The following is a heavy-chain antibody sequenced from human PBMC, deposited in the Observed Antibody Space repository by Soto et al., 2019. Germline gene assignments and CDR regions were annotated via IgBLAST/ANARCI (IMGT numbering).Heavy chain of an antibody. D-gene: IGHD3-22*01. CDR2: INHSGST. J-gene: IGHJ4*02. V-gene: IGHV4-34*01. CDR1: GGSFSGYY. CDR3: SRGLSYFDSSAYFDY. Sequence: WETLSLTCAVYGGSFSGYYWNWIRQPPGRGLEWIGEINHSGSTNYNPSLKSRVTISVDTSKNQFSLRLTSVTAADTAVYYCSRGLSYFDSSAYFDYWGQGTLVTVSS.